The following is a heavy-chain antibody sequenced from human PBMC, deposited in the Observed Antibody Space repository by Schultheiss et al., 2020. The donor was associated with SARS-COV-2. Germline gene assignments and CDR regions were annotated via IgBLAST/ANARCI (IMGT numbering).Heavy chain of an antibody. V-gene: IGHV4-34*01. CDR1: GGSFSGYY. Sequence: SETLSLTCAVYGGSFSGYYWSWIRQPPGKGLEWIGEINHSGSTNYNPSLKSRVTISVDTSKNQFSLKLSSVTAADTAVYYCARGRIAAAGRFWFDPWGQGTLVTVSS. J-gene: IGHJ5*02. D-gene: IGHD6-13*01. CDR2: INHSGST. CDR3: ARGRIAAAGRFWFDP.